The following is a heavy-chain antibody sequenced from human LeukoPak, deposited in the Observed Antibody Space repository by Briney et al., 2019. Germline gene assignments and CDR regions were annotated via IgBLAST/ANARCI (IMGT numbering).Heavy chain of an antibody. CDR3: ARGRRTAVVTDFDY. V-gene: IGHV4-59*01. CDR2: IHYSGSS. J-gene: IGHJ4*02. CDR1: GGSISSYY. D-gene: IGHD2-21*02. Sequence: ETLSLTCTVSGGSISSYYWTWIRQPPGQGLEWIGDIHYSGSSRSHPSLNSRVTMSVDTSKSQFSLQLTSVTAADTAVYYCARGRRTAVVTDFDYWGQGILVTVSS.